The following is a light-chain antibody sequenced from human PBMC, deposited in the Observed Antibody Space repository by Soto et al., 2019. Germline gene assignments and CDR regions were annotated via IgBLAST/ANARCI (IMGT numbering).Light chain of an antibody. CDR1: QSISSY. Sequence: DIRMTQSPASLSASVGDRVTITCRASQSISSYLNWYQQKPGKAPKLLIYAASTLQSGVPSRFSGSGSGTDFTLTISSLQPEDFATYYCQQLNSYPITFGQGTRLEI. CDR2: AAS. J-gene: IGKJ5*01. CDR3: QQLNSYPIT. V-gene: IGKV1-39*01.